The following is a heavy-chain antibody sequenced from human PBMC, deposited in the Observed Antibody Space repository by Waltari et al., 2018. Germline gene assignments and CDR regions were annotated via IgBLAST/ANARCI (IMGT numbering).Heavy chain of an antibody. Sequence: QLQLQESGPGLVKPSETLSLTRTVPGGSISSRSYYWGWIRQPPGKGLAWIGSIYYSGSTYYNPSLKSRVTISVDTSKNQFSLKLSSVTAADTAVYYCARSADILTGYPPFDYWGQGTLVTVSS. CDR3: ARSADILTGYPPFDY. D-gene: IGHD3-9*01. CDR2: IYYSGST. J-gene: IGHJ4*02. V-gene: IGHV4-39*01. CDR1: GGSISSRSYY.